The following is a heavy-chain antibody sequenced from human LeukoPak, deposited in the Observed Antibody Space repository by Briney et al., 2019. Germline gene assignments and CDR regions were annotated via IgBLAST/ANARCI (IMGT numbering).Heavy chain of an antibody. V-gene: IGHV3-66*02. CDR3: ARDVIDGPAGVDY. D-gene: IGHD2/OR15-2a*01. J-gene: IGHJ4*02. CDR2: IYSGGST. Sequence: GGSLRLSCAASAFTVSSNYMSWVRQAPGKGLEWVSVIYSGGSTYYADSVKGRFTISRDNSKNTLYLQMNSRRAEDTAVYYCARDVIDGPAGVDYWGQGTLVTVSS. CDR1: AFTVSSNY.